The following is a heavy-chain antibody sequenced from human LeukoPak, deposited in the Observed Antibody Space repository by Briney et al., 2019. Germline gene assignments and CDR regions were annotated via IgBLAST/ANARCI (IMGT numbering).Heavy chain of an antibody. V-gene: IGHV4-34*01. D-gene: IGHD4-11*01. CDR3: ARDSRQSNYFDY. Sequence: SETLSLTCAVYGGSFSGYYWSWIRQPPGKGLEWIGEINHSGSTNYNPSLKSRVTISVDTSKNQFSLKLSSVTAADTAVYYCARDSRQSNYFDYWGQGTLVTVSS. J-gene: IGHJ4*02. CDR1: GGSFSGYY. CDR2: INHSGST.